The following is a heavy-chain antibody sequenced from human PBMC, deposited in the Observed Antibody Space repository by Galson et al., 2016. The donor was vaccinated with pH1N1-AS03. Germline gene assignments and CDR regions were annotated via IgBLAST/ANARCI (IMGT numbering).Heavy chain of an antibody. V-gene: IGHV5-51*03. Sequence: QSGAEVKKPGESLKISCKGSGYNFNTYWIAWVRQTPGKGLEWMGIIFPDDSDVRYNPSFQGHITISADKSISTAYLQWSSLRASDTAMYYCARIVVVPTANQRGSNCFDPWGQGSLVTVAS. J-gene: IGHJ5*02. CDR3: ARIVVVPTANQRGSNCFDP. CDR1: GYNFNTYW. D-gene: IGHD2-2*01. CDR2: IFPDDSDV.